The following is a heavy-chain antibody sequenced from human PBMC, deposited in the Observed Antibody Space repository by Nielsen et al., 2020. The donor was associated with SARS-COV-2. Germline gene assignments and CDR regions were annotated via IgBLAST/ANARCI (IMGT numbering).Heavy chain of an antibody. J-gene: IGHJ4*02. D-gene: IGHD6-19*01. CDR1: GGSISSSSYY. V-gene: IGHV4-61*01. CDR2: IYYSGST. Sequence: SETLSLTCTVSGGSISSSSYYWGWIRQPPGKGLEWIGYIYYSGSTNYNPSLKSRVTISVDTSKNQFSLKLSSVTAADTAVYYCARDRGGWYGPFDYWGQGTLVTVSS. CDR3: ARDRGGWYGPFDY.